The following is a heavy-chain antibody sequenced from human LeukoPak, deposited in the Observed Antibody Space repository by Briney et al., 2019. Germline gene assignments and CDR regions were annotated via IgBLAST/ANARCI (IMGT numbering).Heavy chain of an antibody. D-gene: IGHD4-17*01. CDR2: IYYTGST. V-gene: IGHV4-59*01. CDR1: GGSISSYY. CDR3: ARLDYGTLAAGFDP. Sequence: SETLSLTCTVSGGSISSYYWNWIRQSPGKGLEWIGYIYYTGSTIYYPSLKSRVTISVDTSKNQLSLKLRSVTAADTAVYYCARLDYGTLAAGFDPWGQGTLVSVSS. J-gene: IGHJ5*02.